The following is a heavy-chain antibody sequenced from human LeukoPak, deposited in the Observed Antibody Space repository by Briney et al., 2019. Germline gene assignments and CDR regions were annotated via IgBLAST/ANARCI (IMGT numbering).Heavy chain of an antibody. CDR2: INHSGST. J-gene: IGHJ5*02. Sequence: PSETLSLTCAVYGGSFSGYYWSWIRQPPGKGLEWIGEINHSGSTNYNLSLKSRVTISVDTSKNQFSLKLSSVTAADTAVYYCARGGGVFNRVPAAILSGWFDPWGQGTLVTVSS. D-gene: IGHD2-2*02. V-gene: IGHV4-34*01. CDR1: GGSFSGYY. CDR3: ARGGGVFNRVPAAILSGWFDP.